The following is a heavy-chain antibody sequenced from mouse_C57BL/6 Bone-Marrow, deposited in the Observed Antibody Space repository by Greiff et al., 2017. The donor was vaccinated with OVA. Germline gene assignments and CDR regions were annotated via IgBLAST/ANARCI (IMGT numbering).Heavy chain of an antibody. CDR2: IWSGGST. J-gene: IGHJ1*03. Sequence: VQLQQSGPGLVQPSQSLSITCTVSGFSLTSYGVHWVRQSPGKGLEWLGVIWSGGSTDYNAAFISRLSISKDNSKSQVFFKMNSLQADDTAIYYCARNSLHYYGSLYWYFDVWGTGTTVTVSS. CDR1: GFSLTSYG. V-gene: IGHV2-2*01. D-gene: IGHD1-1*01. CDR3: ARNSLHYYGSLYWYFDV.